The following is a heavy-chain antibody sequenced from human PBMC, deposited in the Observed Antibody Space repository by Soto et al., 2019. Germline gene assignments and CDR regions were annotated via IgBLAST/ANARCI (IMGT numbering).Heavy chain of an antibody. CDR2: ITASGRTP. Sequence: VNLLESGGGLVQPGGSLRLSCAASGFTFSHFAMRWVRQAPGMGLEWVSEITASGRTPSYADSVKGRFTISKDESKNTLYLQMNSLRADDTALYYCAKVYFGESDGFDIWGQGTMVTVSS. V-gene: IGHV3-23*01. J-gene: IGHJ3*02. CDR1: GFTFSHFA. D-gene: IGHD3-16*01. CDR3: AKVYFGESDGFDI.